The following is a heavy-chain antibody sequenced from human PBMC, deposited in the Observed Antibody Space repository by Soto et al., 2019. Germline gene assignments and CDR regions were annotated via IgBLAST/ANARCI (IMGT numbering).Heavy chain of an antibody. CDR3: ARDPGTTFGAFDI. CDR1: GFTFSSYG. D-gene: IGHD1-7*01. V-gene: IGHV3-48*02. Sequence: HPGGSLTLSCAASGFTFSSYGMNWVRQAPGKGLEWVSYISSSSSSIYYADSVKGRFTISRDNAKSSLYLQMNSLRDEDTAVYYCARDPGTTFGAFDIWGQGTMVTVSS. J-gene: IGHJ3*02. CDR2: ISSSSSSI.